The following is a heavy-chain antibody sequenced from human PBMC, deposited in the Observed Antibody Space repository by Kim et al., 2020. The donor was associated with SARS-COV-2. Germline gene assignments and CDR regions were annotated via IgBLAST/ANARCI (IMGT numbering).Heavy chain of an antibody. D-gene: IGHD5-12*01. Sequence: GESLKISCKGSGYSFTSYWIGWVRQMTGKGLEWMGIIYPGDSDTRYSPSFQGQVTISADKSISTAYLQWSSLKASDTAMYYCARTRRDGYNPHYYYGMDVWGQGTTVTVSS. J-gene: IGHJ6*02. CDR3: ARTRRDGYNPHYYYGMDV. CDR2: IYPGDSDT. V-gene: IGHV5-51*01. CDR1: GYSFTSYW.